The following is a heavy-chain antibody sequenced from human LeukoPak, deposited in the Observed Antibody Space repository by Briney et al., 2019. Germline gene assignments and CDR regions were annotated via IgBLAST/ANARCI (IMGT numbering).Heavy chain of an antibody. D-gene: IGHD6-19*01. V-gene: IGHV4-59*12. CDR3: ARVQWLGQYYFDY. CDR1: GGSISSYY. CDR2: IYYSGST. J-gene: IGHJ4*02. Sequence: SETLSLTCTVSGGSISSYYWSWIRQPPGKGLEWIGYIYYSGSTNYNPSLKSRVTISVDSSKNQFSLKLSSVTAADTAVYYCARVQWLGQYYFDYWGQGTLVTVSS.